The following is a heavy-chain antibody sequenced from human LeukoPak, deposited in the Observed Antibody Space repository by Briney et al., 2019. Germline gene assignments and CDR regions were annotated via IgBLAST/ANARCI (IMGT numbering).Heavy chain of an antibody. CDR1: GYSISSGYY. Sequence: SETLSLTCTVSGYSISSGYYWSWIRQPPGKGLEWIGEINHSGSTNYNPSLKSRVTISVDTSKNQFSLKLSSVTAADTAVYYCAREGELGITMIVVVIGAFDIWGQGTMVTVSS. CDR2: INHSGST. CDR3: AREGELGITMIVVVIGAFDI. J-gene: IGHJ3*02. V-gene: IGHV4-38-2*02. D-gene: IGHD3-22*01.